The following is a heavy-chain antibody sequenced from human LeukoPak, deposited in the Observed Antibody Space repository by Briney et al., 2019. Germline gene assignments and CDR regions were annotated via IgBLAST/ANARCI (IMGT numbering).Heavy chain of an antibody. CDR3: AKGMGSDWFLSHDYFYYGLDV. CDR1: GSTSSTYA. Sequence: GGSLRLSCSASGSTSSTYALSWVRQAPGKGLEWVSVISGSGGRRYYVDSVKGRFTISRDSSQNTLYLQMNSLRVEDTAVYYCAKGMGSDWFLSHDYFYYGLDVWGQGTTVTVSS. CDR2: ISGSGGRR. D-gene: IGHD6-19*01. J-gene: IGHJ6*02. V-gene: IGHV3-23*01.